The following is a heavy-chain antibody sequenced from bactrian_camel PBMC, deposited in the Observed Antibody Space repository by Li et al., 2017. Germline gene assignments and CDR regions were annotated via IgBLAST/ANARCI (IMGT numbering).Heavy chain of an antibody. J-gene: IGHJ4*01. D-gene: IGHD6*01. CDR1: GDTYC. V-gene: IGHV3S63*01. CDR2: INTQLGTT. Sequence: QLVESGGGSVEAGGTLRLSCAASGDTYCMAWFRQAPGKERVGVASINTQLGTTYYADPVKGRFTIAQDNAKNTVYLQMNSLRPEDTAMYYCAAEDYCGGSWNLAENYLYWGRGTQVTVS. CDR3: AAEDYCGGSWNLAENYLY.